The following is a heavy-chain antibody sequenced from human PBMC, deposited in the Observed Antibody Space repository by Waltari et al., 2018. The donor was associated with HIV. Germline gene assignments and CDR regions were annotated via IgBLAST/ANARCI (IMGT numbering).Heavy chain of an antibody. D-gene: IGHD3-9*01. J-gene: IGHJ4*02. CDR3: ARGHTAGPSYFLDY. V-gene: IGHV3-74*01. CDR2: LNTEGVCT. CDR1: GFVLSNSW. Sequence: EVHLVESGGGLVQTGGLLRLYCAAPGFVLSNSWMHWGRQNPRQGLILLEVLNTEGVCTADADSAKGLFIISRDNTQNTLHLQLRGLTAEDTGLYYCARGHTAGPSYFLDYWGQGTLVTVSS.